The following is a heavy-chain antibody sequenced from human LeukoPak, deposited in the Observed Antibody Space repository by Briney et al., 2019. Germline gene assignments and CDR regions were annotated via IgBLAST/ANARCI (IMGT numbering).Heavy chain of an antibody. J-gene: IGHJ4*02. CDR2: ISYDGSNK. V-gene: IGHV3-30-3*01. CDR1: GFTFSSYA. CDR3: ARDTGPAVRGVMGEDY. D-gene: IGHD3-10*01. Sequence: GRSLRLSCAASGFTFSSYAMHWVRQAPGKGLEWVAVISYDGSNKYYADSVKGRFTISRDNSKNTLYLQMNSLRAEDTAVYYCARDTGPAVRGVMGEDYWGQGTLVTVSS.